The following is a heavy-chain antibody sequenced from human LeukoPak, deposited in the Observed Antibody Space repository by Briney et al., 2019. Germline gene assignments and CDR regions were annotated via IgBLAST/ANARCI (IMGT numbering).Heavy chain of an antibody. Sequence: GGSLRLSCAASGFTFDDYAMHWVRQAPGKGLEWVSGISWNSGRIGYADSVKGRFTISRDNAKNSLYLQMNSLRAEDTALYYCAKGPKGYSSTNFDCWGQGTLVTVSS. CDR1: GFTFDDYA. V-gene: IGHV3-9*01. J-gene: IGHJ4*02. CDR2: ISWNSGRI. D-gene: IGHD6-13*01. CDR3: AKGPKGYSSTNFDC.